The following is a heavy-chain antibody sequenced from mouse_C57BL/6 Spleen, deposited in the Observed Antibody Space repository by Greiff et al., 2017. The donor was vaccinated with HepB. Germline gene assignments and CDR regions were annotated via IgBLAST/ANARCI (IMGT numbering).Heavy chain of an antibody. CDR2: INPSSGYT. V-gene: IGHV1-4*01. J-gene: IGHJ4*01. CDR3: ARGYYGSSYYAMDY. Sequence: QVQLKQSGAELARPGASVKMSCKASGYTFTSYTMHWVKQRPGQGLEWIGYINPSSGYTKYNQKFKDKATLTADKSSSTAYMQLSSLTSEDSAVYYCARGYYGSSYYAMDYWGQGTSVTVSS. CDR1: GYTFTSYT. D-gene: IGHD1-1*01.